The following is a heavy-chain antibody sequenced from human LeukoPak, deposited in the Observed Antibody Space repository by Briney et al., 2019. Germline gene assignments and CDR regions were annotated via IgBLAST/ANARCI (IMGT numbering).Heavy chain of an antibody. J-gene: IGHJ4*02. V-gene: IGHV3-30*18. D-gene: IGHD6-19*01. Sequence: GGSLRLSCAASGFTFSSYGMHWVRQAPGKGLEWVAVISYDGSNKYYADSVKGRFTISRDNSKNTLYVQMDSLRAEDTAVYYCAKVLGRSGWQTDYWGQGTLVTVSS. CDR2: ISYDGSNK. CDR3: AKVLGRSGWQTDY. CDR1: GFTFSSYG.